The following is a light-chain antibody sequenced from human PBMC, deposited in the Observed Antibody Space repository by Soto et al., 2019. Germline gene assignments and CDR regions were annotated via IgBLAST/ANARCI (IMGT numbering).Light chain of an antibody. V-gene: IGKV1-39*01. J-gene: IGKJ2*01. CDR3: QQSYSILYT. Sequence: DIQMTQSPSSLSASVGDRVTITCRASQSVSNYLNWYQQKPGKAPKLLIYAASSLQSGVPSRFSGSGSGTDFTLTISSLQPEDFAIYYCQQSYSILYTFGQGTKLEIK. CDR1: QSVSNY. CDR2: AAS.